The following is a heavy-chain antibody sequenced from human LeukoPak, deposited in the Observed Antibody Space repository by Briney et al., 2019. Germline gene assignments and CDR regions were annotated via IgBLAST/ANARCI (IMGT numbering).Heavy chain of an antibody. J-gene: IGHJ4*02. V-gene: IGHV3-30*02. D-gene: IGHD3-22*01. CDR2: IWSDGSDK. CDR3: AKEYHYDSSGPDY. CDR1: GFTFSHYG. Sequence: GGSLRLSCAASGFTFSHYGMHWVRQTPGAGLEWVAVIWSDGSDKYYADSVKGRLTISRDNSQNTVYLQMNSLRAEDTAVYYCAKEYHYDSSGPDYWGQGTLVTVSS.